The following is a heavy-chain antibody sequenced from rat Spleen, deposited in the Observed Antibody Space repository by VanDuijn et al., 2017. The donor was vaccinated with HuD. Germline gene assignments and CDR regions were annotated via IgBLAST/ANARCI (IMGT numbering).Heavy chain of an antibody. CDR1: GFNFSSFP. CDR2: ISSGGDNT. Sequence: EVQLVESGGGIVQPGRSLKLSCAASGFNFSSFPVAWVRQAPKKGLEWVASISSGGDNTYYTGSVRGRFRISRDNAKSILYLLMDSLNSEDTATYYCVRRETSFDYWGQGVMVTVSS. CDR3: VRRETSFDY. J-gene: IGHJ2*01. V-gene: IGHV5-25*01.